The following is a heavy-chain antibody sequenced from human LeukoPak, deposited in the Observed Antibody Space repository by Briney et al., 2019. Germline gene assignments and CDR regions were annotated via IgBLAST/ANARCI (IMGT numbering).Heavy chain of an antibody. CDR1: GFGVSDYY. J-gene: IGHJ5*02. CDR3: ARDRAANQDWVEFDP. V-gene: IGHV3-66*03. D-gene: IGHD3/OR15-3a*01. Sequence: GGSLRLSCADSGFGVSDYYMSWVRQAPGKGLEWVGLIRDSGEAFYADFARGRFAISRDESENTLYLQMNSLRVEDTAVYFCARDRAANQDWVEFDPWGQGTPVIVSS. CDR2: IRDSGEA.